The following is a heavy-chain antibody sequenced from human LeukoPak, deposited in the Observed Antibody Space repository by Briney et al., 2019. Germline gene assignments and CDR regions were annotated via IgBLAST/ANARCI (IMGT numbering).Heavy chain of an antibody. D-gene: IGHD6-13*01. CDR2: IKQDGSEK. Sequence: GGSLRLSCAASGFTFSSYWMSWVRQAPGKGLEWVANIKQDGSEKYYVDSVKGRFTISRDNAKNSLYLQMNSLRAEDTAVYYCASGIAAAAHPYYFDYWGQGTLVTVSS. V-gene: IGHV3-7*01. J-gene: IGHJ4*02. CDR3: ASGIAAAAHPYYFDY. CDR1: GFTFSSYW.